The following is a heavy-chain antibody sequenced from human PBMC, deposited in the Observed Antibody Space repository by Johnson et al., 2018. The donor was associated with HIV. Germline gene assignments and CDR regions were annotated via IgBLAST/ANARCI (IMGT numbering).Heavy chain of an antibody. D-gene: IGHD3-22*01. V-gene: IGHV3-13*01. CDR1: GFTFSSYD. Sequence: VQLVVSGGGLVQPGGSLRLSCAASGFTFSSYDMHWVRQATGKGLEWVSAIGTAGDTYYPGSVKGRFTISRENAKNSLYLQMNSLRAGDTAVYYCARDLYYDTGGYRGALDLWGQGTMVTVSS. J-gene: IGHJ3*01. CDR3: ARDLYYDTGGYRGALDL. CDR2: IGTAGDT.